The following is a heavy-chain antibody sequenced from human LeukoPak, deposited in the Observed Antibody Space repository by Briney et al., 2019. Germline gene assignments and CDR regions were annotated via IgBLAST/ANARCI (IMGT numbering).Heavy chain of an antibody. D-gene: IGHD6-13*01. J-gene: IGHJ4*02. V-gene: IGHV1-69*06. CDR2: IIPIFGTA. CDR1: GGTFSSYA. CDR3: AREGTHAAGIFDY. Sequence: SVKVSCKASGGTFSSYAISWVRQAPGQGLEWMGGIIPIFGTANYAQKYQGRVTITADKSTSTAYMELSSLRSEDTAVYYCAREGTHAAGIFDYWGQGTLVTVSS.